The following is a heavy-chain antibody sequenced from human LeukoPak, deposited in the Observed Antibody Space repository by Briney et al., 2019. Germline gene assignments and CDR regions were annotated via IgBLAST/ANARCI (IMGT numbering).Heavy chain of an antibody. CDR1: GFTFS. Sequence: GGSLRLSCVGSGFTFSVHWVRQVPGKGLEWLTFIRHDGTDQHYADSVRGRFTISRDNSKNTLYLQMNSLRAEDTAVYYCARGSSYGGNSDYWGQGTLVTVSS. J-gene: IGHJ4*02. CDR2: IRHDGTDQ. V-gene: IGHV3-30*02. CDR3: ARGSSYGGNSDY. D-gene: IGHD4-23*01.